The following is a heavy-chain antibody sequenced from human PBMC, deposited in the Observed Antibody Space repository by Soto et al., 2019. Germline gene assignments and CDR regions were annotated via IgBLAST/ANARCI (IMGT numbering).Heavy chain of an antibody. V-gene: IGHV4-39*01. CDR1: GGSISSTTYY. CDR3: ARYYDTSNRPYFHH. D-gene: IGHD3-22*01. Sequence: SDTLSLTCAVSGGSISSTTYYWAWIRQPPGKGLEWVATIYYSGATYYNPSLKSRLTISIDTSKNQFSLRLSSVTAAATAMYYCARYYDTSNRPYFHHWGPGTRVTVSS. CDR2: IYYSGAT. J-gene: IGHJ1*01.